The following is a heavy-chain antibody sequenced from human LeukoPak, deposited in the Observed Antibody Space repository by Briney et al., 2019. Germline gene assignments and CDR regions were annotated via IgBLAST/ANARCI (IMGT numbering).Heavy chain of an antibody. Sequence: PSQTLSLTCTVSGGSISSGDYSWSWIRQPPGKGLEWIGYIYHSGSTYYNPSLKSRVTISVDRSKNQFSLKLSSVTAADTAVYYCASFGSYYSKFDYWGQGTLVTVSS. CDR3: ASFGSYYSKFDY. V-gene: IGHV4-30-2*01. CDR2: IYHSGST. J-gene: IGHJ4*02. D-gene: IGHD1-26*01. CDR1: GGSISSGDYS.